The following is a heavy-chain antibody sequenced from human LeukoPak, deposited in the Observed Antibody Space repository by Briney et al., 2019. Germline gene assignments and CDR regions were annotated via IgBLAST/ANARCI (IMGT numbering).Heavy chain of an antibody. D-gene: IGHD5-12*01. CDR3: AKSGIVATIPLDY. CDR2: IWYDGSNK. V-gene: IGHV3-33*06. CDR1: GFTFSSYG. J-gene: IGHJ4*02. Sequence: PGGSLRLSCAASGFTFSSYGMHWVRQAPGKGLEWVAVIWYDGSNKYYADSVKGRFTISRDNSKNTLYLQMNRLRAEDTAVYYCAKSGIVATIPLDYWGQGTLVTVSS.